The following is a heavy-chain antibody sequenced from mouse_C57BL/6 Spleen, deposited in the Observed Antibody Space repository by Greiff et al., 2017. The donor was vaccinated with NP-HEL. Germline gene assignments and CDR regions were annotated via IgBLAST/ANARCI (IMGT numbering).Heavy chain of an antibody. Sequence: VQLQQPGAELVKPGASVKLSCKASGYTFTSSCIQWVKQRPGPGLEWIGAFDPSDGYTNYNQKFQGKATLTVDTSSSTAYMQLSSLTSDDSAVYYCARRLRPHYAAMDYWGQGTSVTVSS. V-gene: IGHV1-50*01. CDR3: ARRLRPHYAAMDY. CDR1: GYTFTSSC. CDR2: FDPSDGYT. D-gene: IGHD2-12*01. J-gene: IGHJ4*01.